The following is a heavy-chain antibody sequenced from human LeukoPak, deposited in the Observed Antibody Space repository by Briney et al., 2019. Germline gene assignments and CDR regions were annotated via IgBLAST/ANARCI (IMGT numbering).Heavy chain of an antibody. CDR3: ARERCTTAGCDKSFDS. V-gene: IGHV1-2*02. CDR1: GYSFTDYY. D-gene: IGHD2-2*02. CDR2: INPKRGDT. Sequence: ASVKVACKESGYSFTDYYMHWVRHAPGQGLEWMGWINPKRGDTKYAQKFQGRITMTRDTSISTSYMELSRLRSDDTAVYYCARERCTTAGCDKSFDSWGQGTLITVSS. J-gene: IGHJ4*02.